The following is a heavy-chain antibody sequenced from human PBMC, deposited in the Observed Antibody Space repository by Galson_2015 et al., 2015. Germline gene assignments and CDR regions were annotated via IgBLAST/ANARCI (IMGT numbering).Heavy chain of an antibody. CDR3: AGGDDYGDIKHNWFDP. D-gene: IGHD4-17*01. CDR1: GYTFTSYD. Sequence: SVKVSCKASGYTFTSYDINWVRQATGQGLEWMGRMNSNSGSTGYAQKFQGRVTMTRNTFISTAYMELSSLRSEDTAVYYCAGGDDYGDIKHNWFDPWGQGTLVTVSS. J-gene: IGHJ5*02. CDR2: MNSNSGST. V-gene: IGHV1-8*01.